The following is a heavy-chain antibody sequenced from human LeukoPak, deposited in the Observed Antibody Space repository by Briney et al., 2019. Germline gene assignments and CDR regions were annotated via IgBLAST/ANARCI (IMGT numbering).Heavy chain of an antibody. CDR1: GASINNNF. D-gene: IGHD3-16*01. Sequence: PSETLSLTCTVSGASINNNFWTWIRQPPGKGLDWIGYIYSSGSAKYNPSLKSRVIISGDTSKNLISLNLTSVTAADTAVYFCARHRDHYDTWGHGTLVTVSS. V-gene: IGHV4-59*08. CDR2: IYSSGSA. CDR3: ARHRDHYDT. J-gene: IGHJ4*01.